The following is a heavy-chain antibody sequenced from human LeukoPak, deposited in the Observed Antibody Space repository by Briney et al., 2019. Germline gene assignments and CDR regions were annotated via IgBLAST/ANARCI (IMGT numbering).Heavy chain of an antibody. Sequence: GGSLRLSCAASGFTFSSYRMNWVRQAPGKGLEWVSSISSGSSYIYYADSVKGRFTISRDNAKNSLYLQLSSLKAEDTAIYYCVNDASGSQGGVNWLEPWGQGTLVTVSS. CDR1: GFTFSSYR. V-gene: IGHV3-21*01. D-gene: IGHD3-10*01. J-gene: IGHJ5*02. CDR2: ISSGSSYI. CDR3: VNDASGSQGGVNWLEP.